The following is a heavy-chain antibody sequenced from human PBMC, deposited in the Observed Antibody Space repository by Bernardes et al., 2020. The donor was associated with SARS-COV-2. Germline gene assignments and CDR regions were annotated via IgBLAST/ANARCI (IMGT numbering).Heavy chain of an antibody. V-gene: IGHV4-39*01. CDR2: IYYSGST. CDR1: GGSVSSSSYY. Sequence: LSLTCTVSGGSVSSSSYYWGWIRQPPGKGLEWIGSIYYSGSTHYNPSLESRVTISVDTSKNQFSLRLRSVTAADTAVYYCARQVDTSLDWYFDVWGRGTLVTVSS. CDR3: ARQVDTSLDWYFDV. D-gene: IGHD5-18*01. J-gene: IGHJ2*01.